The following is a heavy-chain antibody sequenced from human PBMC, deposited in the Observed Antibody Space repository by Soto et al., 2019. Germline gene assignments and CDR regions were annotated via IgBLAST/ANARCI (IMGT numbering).Heavy chain of an antibody. V-gene: IGHV1-18*01. CDR2: ISDYNGNT. CDR3: ARDGRFAGPSFGWLLWEY. CDR1: GYTFTSYG. D-gene: IGHD3-3*01. Sequence: QVQLVQSGAEVKKPGASVKVSCKASGYTFTSYGISWVRQAPGQGLEWMGWISDYNGNTNYAQKLQGRVTMTTDTSTSTAYMGLRSLRSDDTAVYYCARDGRFAGPSFGWLLWEYWGQGTLVTVSS. J-gene: IGHJ4*02.